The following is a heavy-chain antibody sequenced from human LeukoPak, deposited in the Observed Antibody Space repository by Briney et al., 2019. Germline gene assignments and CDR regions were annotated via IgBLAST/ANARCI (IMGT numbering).Heavy chain of an antibody. CDR2: ICDSGTTSGTT. Sequence: SETLSLTCTVSGDSIISYYWTWIRQAPGKALEWIGYICDSGTTSGTTKYNPSLKSRVIISVDTSKNQFSLKLSPVTTADTAVYYCARHEYSGWYSYWGQGTLVTVSS. V-gene: IGHV4-4*08. J-gene: IGHJ4*02. D-gene: IGHD6-19*01. CDR3: ARHEYSGWYSY. CDR1: GDSIISYY.